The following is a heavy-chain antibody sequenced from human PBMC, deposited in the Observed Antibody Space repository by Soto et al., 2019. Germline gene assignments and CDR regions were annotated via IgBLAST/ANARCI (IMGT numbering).Heavy chain of an antibody. CDR2: INPDSGGT. CDR3: AKGPISMMVVGYFAY. V-gene: IGHV1-2*02. Sequence: QVQLVQSGAEVKKPGASVKVSCKASGYMFTGYYIHWVRRAPGQGLEWMGWINPDSGGTNYQQKFQGRVTMTRDTSISTAYMELSSLRSDDTAVYYCAKGPISMMVVGYFAYWGQGTLVTVSS. J-gene: IGHJ4*02. D-gene: IGHD3-3*02. CDR1: GYMFTGYY.